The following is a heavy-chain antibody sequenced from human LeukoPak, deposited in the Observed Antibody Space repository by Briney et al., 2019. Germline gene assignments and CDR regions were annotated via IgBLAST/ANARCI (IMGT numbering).Heavy chain of an antibody. Sequence: SETLSLTCTVSGGSISSSSYYWGWIRQPPGKGLEWIGSIYYSGSTYYNPSLKSRVTISVDTSKNQFSLKLSSVTAADTAVYYCARPILSGGGTYFDYWGQGTLVTVSS. D-gene: IGHD2/OR15-2a*01. CDR2: IYYSGST. CDR3: ARPILSGGGTYFDY. V-gene: IGHV4-39*01. J-gene: IGHJ4*02. CDR1: GGSISSSSYY.